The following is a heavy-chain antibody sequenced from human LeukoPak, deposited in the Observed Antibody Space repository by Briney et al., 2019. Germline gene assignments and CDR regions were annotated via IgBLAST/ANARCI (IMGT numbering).Heavy chain of an antibody. Sequence: RASVKVSCKASGFTFTGYYIHWVRQAPGQGLEWMGWINLNSGGTNYAQNFQGWVTMTRDTSISTVYLELSRLRSDDTAVYYCARGGISEIHSINHPFEYLGQGTLVTVSS. D-gene: IGHD1-26*01. CDR3: ARGGISEIHSINHPFEY. V-gene: IGHV1-2*04. CDR1: GFTFTGYY. CDR2: INLNSGGT. J-gene: IGHJ4*02.